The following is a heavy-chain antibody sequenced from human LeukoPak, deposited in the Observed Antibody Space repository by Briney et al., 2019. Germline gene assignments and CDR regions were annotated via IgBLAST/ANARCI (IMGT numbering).Heavy chain of an antibody. V-gene: IGHV1-69*05. Sequence: SVKVSCKASGGTFSSYAISWVRQAPGQGLEWMGGIIPIFGTANYAQKFQGRVTITTDESTSTAYMELSSLRSEDTAVYYCARACSSTSCAFDYWGQGTLVTVSA. CDR3: ARACSSTSCAFDY. CDR2: IIPIFGTA. J-gene: IGHJ4*02. CDR1: GGTFSSYA. D-gene: IGHD2-2*01.